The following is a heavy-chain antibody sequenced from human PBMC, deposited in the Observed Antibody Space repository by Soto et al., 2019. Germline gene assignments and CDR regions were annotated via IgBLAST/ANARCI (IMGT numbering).Heavy chain of an antibody. J-gene: IGHJ6*02. CDR3: ARILFTGNRGGGGYYGMDV. Sequence: QVTLKESGPVLVKPTETLTLTCTVSGFSLSNARMGVSWIRQPPGKALEWLAHIFSNDEKSYSTSLKSRLTTSKDTSKSQGVLTMTNRDPVEKATYFSARILFTGNRGGGGYYGMDVWGQGTTVTVSS. CDR1: GFSLSNARMG. CDR2: IFSNDEK. V-gene: IGHV2-26*01. D-gene: IGHD3-10*01.